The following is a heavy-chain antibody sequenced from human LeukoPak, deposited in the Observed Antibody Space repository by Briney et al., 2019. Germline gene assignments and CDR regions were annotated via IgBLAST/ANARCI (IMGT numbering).Heavy chain of an antibody. V-gene: IGHV1-8*01. CDR3: ARGRVSSSVYYYYYMDV. CDR2: MNPNSDNT. D-gene: IGHD6-13*01. J-gene: IGHJ6*03. CDR1: GYTFTSYD. Sequence: ASVKVSCKASGYTFTSYDINWVRQATGQGLEWMGWMNPNSDNTGYAQKFQGRVTMTRNTSISTAYMELSSLRSEDTAVYYCARGRVSSSVYYYYYMDVWGKGTTVTASS.